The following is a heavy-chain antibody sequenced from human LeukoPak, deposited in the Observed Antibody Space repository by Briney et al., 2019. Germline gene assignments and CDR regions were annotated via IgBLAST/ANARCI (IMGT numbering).Heavy chain of an antibody. Sequence: SETQSLTRTVSGDSISRSNLHWGWIRQAPGKGLEWIGSVFHTGSTYYNPSLKSRVTISVDSSMNEFSLKMRSVTAADTAFYYCARDLYDSTTQHHPPHFDSWGQGTLVTVSS. D-gene: IGHD2/OR15-2a*01. CDR2: VFHTGST. V-gene: IGHV4-39*07. CDR3: ARDLYDSTTQHHPPHFDS. J-gene: IGHJ4*02. CDR1: GDSISRSNLH.